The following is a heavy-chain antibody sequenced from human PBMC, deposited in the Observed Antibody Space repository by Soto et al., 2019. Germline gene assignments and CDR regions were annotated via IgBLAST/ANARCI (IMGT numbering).Heavy chain of an antibody. CDR1: GGAISSYY. J-gene: IGHJ5*02. V-gene: IGHV4-59*01. CDR3: ARVGRYCSSTSCWYNWFDP. Sequence: PSETLSLTCTVSGGAISSYYGSWIRQPPGKGLEWIGYIYYSGSTNYNPSLKSRVTISVDTSKNQFSLKLSSVTAADTAVYYCARVGRYCSSTSCWYNWFDPWGQGTLVTVSS. D-gene: IGHD2-2*01. CDR2: IYYSGST.